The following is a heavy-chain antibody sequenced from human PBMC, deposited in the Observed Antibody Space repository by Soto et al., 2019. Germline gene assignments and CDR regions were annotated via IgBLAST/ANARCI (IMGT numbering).Heavy chain of an antibody. CDR2: ISAYNGNT. CDR3: ARGAIADRPEWDYYYYGMDV. J-gene: IGHJ6*02. V-gene: IGHV1-18*04. CDR1: GYTFTSYG. D-gene: IGHD6-6*01. Sequence: QVQLVQSGAEVKKPGASVKVSCKASGYTFTSYGISWVRQAPGQGLEWMGWISAYNGNTNYAPKLQGRVTMTTDTATSTAYMELRSLRSDDTAVYYCARGAIADRPEWDYYYYGMDVWGQGTTVTVSS.